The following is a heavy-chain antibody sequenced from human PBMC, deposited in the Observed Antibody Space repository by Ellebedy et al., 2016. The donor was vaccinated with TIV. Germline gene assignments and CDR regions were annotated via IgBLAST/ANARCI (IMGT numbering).Heavy chain of an antibody. CDR1: GGSIRSTGYS. Sequence: MPSETLSLTCGVSGGSIRSTGYSWSWVRQPPGKGLEWIGYIYHSGSTYYNPSLRSRVTISVDRSKNQFFLNLTSVTAADTAVYYCVRAPNPPHYYYGMDVWGQGTTVTVSS. D-gene: IGHD2-8*01. CDR2: IYHSGST. V-gene: IGHV4-30-2*01. J-gene: IGHJ6*02. CDR3: VRAPNPPHYYYGMDV.